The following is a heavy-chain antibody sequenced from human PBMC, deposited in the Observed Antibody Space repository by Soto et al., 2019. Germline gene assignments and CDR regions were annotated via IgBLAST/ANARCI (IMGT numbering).Heavy chain of an antibody. CDR3: AKEKSRYYDFLDY. CDR2: ISGSGGST. Sequence: EVQMLESGGGLVQPGGSLRLSCAASGFTFSAYAMTWVRQAPGKGLEWVSGISGSGGSTYYADSVKGRFTISRDESTSTLYLQMNSLSAEDTAVYYCAKEKSRYYDFLDYWGQGTLVTVSS. D-gene: IGHD3-3*01. V-gene: IGHV3-23*01. CDR1: GFTFSAYA. J-gene: IGHJ4*02.